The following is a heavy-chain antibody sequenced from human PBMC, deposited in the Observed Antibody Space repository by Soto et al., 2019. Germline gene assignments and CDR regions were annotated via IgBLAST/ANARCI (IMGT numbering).Heavy chain of an antibody. D-gene: IGHD3-9*01. J-gene: IGHJ6*02. CDR1: GGSIRSSNYY. Sequence: PSETLSLTCSVSGGSIRSSNYYWGWIRQPPGKGLEWIGSMYHSGSTYYNPSLKSRVTISVDRSKNQFSLKLSSVTAADTAVYYCARDILTVTGMDVWGQGTTVTVSS. CDR2: MYHSGST. V-gene: IGHV4-39*07. CDR3: ARDILTVTGMDV.